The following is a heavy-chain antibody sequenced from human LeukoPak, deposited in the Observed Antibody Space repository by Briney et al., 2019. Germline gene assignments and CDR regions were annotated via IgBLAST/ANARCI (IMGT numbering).Heavy chain of an antibody. CDR1: CGPISSCY. D-gene: IGHD3-10*01. CDR3: ATVAVIRGVTYFDY. V-gene: IGHV4-59*07. CDR2: LFYGGST. Sequence: ADTLSLTCTVWCGPISSCYWIWTLHPREKGREEIACLFYGGSTDYNPSLESRVTISVDKSKSPFSLKLRSVTAADTAVYYCATVAVIRGVTYFDYWGQGTLVTVSS. J-gene: IGHJ4*02.